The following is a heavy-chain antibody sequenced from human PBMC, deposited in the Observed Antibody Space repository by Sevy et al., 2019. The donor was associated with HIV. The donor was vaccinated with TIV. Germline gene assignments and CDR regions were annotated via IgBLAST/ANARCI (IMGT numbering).Heavy chain of an antibody. D-gene: IGHD2-2*02. CDR1: GFTFSNYS. Sequence: GGSLRLSCAASGFTFSNYSMHWVRQTPGKGLEWVSVISYDGSNKYSADSVKGRFTISRDNSKNTLFLQINSLRAEDTALYYCVKGARYTIPNDAFDIWGQGTMVTVSS. CDR2: ISYDGSNK. V-gene: IGHV3-30-3*01. J-gene: IGHJ3*02. CDR3: VKGARYTIPNDAFDI.